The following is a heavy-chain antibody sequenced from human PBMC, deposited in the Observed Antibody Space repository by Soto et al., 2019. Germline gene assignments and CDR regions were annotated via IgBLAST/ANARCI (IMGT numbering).Heavy chain of an antibody. J-gene: IGHJ3*02. Sequence: EVQLVESGGGLVQPGGSLRLSCAASGFTFSGYWMHWVRQAPGKGLVWVSRISSDGSSTNYADSLKDRFTISRDNAKNTLYLQMNSLRAEDTAVYYCARETIRAFDIWVQGTMVTVSS. CDR2: ISSDGSST. CDR3: ARETIRAFDI. CDR1: GFTFSGYW. D-gene: IGHD3-9*01. V-gene: IGHV3-74*01.